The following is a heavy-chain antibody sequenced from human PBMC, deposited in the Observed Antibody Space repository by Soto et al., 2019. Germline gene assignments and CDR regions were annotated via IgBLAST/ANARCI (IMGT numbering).Heavy chain of an antibody. CDR1: GFTFSSYW. D-gene: IGHD1-7*01. CDR2: IKEDGSET. V-gene: IGHV3-7*03. CDR3: VRGTSTPGLDY. Sequence: EVQLVESGGGLVQRGGSLRLSCVVSGFTFSSYWMNWVRQAPGKGLEWVANIKEDGSETHYVDSVKGRFTISRDNAKNSLYLQMNSLRAEDTAVYYSVRGTSTPGLDYWGQGTLVTVSS. J-gene: IGHJ4*02.